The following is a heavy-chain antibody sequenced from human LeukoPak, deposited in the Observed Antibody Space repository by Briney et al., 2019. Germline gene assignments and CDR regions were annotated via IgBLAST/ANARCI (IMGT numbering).Heavy chain of an antibody. V-gene: IGHV4-31*03. CDR3: ARPGIAATGAFDC. CDR1: GCSISSGGYY. J-gene: IGHJ4*02. D-gene: IGHD6-13*01. CDR2: IYYSGST. Sequence: SQTLSLTCTVSGCSISSGGYYWSWIRQHPGKGLEWIGYIYYSGSTYYNPSLKSRVSISVDTSKNQFSLNLTSVTAADTAVYFCARPGIAATGAFDCWGQGTLVTVSS.